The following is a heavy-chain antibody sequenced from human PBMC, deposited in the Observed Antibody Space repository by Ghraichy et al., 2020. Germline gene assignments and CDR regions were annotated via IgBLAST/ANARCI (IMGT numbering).Heavy chain of an antibody. J-gene: IGHJ4*02. V-gene: IGHV4-39*01. Sequence: SETLSLTCTVSGGSISSSSYYWGWIRQPPGKGLEWIGSIYYSGSTYYNPSLKSRVTISVDTSKNQFSLKLSSVTAADTAVYYCARLTGTTIDYWGQGTLVTVS. CDR3: ARLTGTTIDY. CDR2: IYYSGST. CDR1: GGSISSSSYY. D-gene: IGHD1-7*01.